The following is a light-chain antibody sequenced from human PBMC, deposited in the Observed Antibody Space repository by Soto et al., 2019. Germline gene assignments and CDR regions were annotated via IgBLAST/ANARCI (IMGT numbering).Light chain of an antibody. V-gene: IGKV1-9*01. CDR1: QGISSF. CDR3: NQFNSTPLP. J-gene: IGKJ3*01. Sequence: DIQLTQSPPFLSASVGDRVTIICRASQGISSFLAWYQQKPGKAPKLLISGASTVERGVPSRFSGSGSGAESLPPTRGRRPEDFAIIFCNQFNSTPLPSGPGTKVDIK. CDR2: GAS.